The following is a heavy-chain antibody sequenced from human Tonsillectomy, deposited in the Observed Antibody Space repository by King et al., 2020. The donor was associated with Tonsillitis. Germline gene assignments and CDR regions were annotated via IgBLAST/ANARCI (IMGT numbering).Heavy chain of an antibody. J-gene: IGHJ4*02. Sequence: DVQLVESGGGLVQPGGSLRLSCAASGFTFSSYAMSWVRQAPGKGLEWVSVLYSIDTTTYYADSVKGRFTISRDNSKSTLYLQMNSLRAEDTAIYSCAKGPGASPIRWGQGTLVTVSS. CDR3: AKGPGASPIR. D-gene: IGHD1-26*01. CDR1: GFTFSSYA. CDR2: LYSIDTTT. V-gene: IGHV3-23*03.